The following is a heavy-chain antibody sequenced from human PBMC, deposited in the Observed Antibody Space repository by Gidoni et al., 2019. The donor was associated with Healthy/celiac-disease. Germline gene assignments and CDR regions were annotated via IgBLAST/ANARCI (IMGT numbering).Heavy chain of an antibody. CDR3: ASLDSSSSGYYGMDV. J-gene: IGHJ6*02. D-gene: IGHD6-6*01. Sequence: EVQLVESGGGLVKPGGSLRLSCAASGFTFRSYSMNWVRQAPGKGLEWVSSISSSSSYIYYADSVKGRFTISRDNAKNSLYLQTNSLRAEDTAVYYCASLDSSSSGYYGMDVWGQGTTVTVSS. V-gene: IGHV3-21*01. CDR1: GFTFRSYS. CDR2: ISSSSSYI.